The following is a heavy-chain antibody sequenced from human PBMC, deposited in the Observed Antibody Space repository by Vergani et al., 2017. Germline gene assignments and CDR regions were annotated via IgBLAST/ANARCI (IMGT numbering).Heavy chain of an antibody. CDR3: ARYSSGWYRHYSYMDV. Sequence: EVQLVQSGAEVKPPGESLRISCKGSGYIFTSYWISWVRQMPGKGLEWMGRIDPSDSYTNYSPSFQGHVTISADKSISTAYLQWSSLKASDTAMYYCARYSSGWYRHYSYMDVWGKGTTVTVSS. V-gene: IGHV5-10-1*03. D-gene: IGHD6-19*01. CDR1: GYIFTSYW. CDR2: IDPSDSYT. J-gene: IGHJ6*03.